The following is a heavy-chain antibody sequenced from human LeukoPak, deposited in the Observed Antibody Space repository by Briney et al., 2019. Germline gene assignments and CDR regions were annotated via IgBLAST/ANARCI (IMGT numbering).Heavy chain of an antibody. CDR1: ARSFSSHY. V-gene: IGHV4-34*01. D-gene: IGHD6-19*01. CDR2: INQSGST. Sequence: SETLSLTCAVYARSFSSHYWSWIRRSPEKGLEWIGEINQSGSTNCNPSLKSRVSISVDTSKNQFSLKLSSVTAADTAVYYCARAVGGSGWYRGIDAFDIWGQGTMVTVSS. J-gene: IGHJ3*02. CDR3: ARAVGGSGWYRGIDAFDI.